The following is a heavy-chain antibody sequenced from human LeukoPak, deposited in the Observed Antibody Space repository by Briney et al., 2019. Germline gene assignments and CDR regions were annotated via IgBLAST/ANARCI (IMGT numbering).Heavy chain of an antibody. CDR3: ARVTILTGSFDY. CDR2: IYYSGST. D-gene: IGHD3-9*01. CDR1: GGSISSYY. Sequence: PSETLSLTCTVSGGSISSYYWSWIRQPPGKGLEWIGYIYYSGSTNYNPSLKSRVTISVDTSKNQFSLKLSSVTAADTVVYYCARVTILTGSFDYWGQGTLVTVSS. V-gene: IGHV4-59*01. J-gene: IGHJ4*02.